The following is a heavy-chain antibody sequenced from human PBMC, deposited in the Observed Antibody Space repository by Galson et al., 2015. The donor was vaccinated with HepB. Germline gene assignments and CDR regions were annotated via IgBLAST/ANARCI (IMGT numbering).Heavy chain of an antibody. V-gene: IGHV7-4-1*02. CDR1: GYTFTDYV. J-gene: IGHJ6*03. CDR3: ARSPLRFLDWLPYYDYYYMDV. CDR2: MNPNTGKP. Sequence: SVKVSCKASGYTFTDYVVNWVRQAPGQGLEWMGWMNPNTGKPTYAPGFAGRFVFSLDPSVTTAYLQISSLETDDTAVYYCARSPLRFLDWLPYYDYYYMDVWGEGTTVTVSS. D-gene: IGHD3-3*01.